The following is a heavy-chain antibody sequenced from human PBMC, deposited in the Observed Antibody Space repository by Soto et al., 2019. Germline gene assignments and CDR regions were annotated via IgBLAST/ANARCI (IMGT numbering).Heavy chain of an antibody. CDR2: MYNTGST. D-gene: IGHD2-21*02. Sequence: SETLSLTCTVSGGSISGYYWSWIRQPPGKGLGWIGYMYNTGSTVYNPPFKSRVTISVDPSKNQFSLKLNSVTAADTALYYCARDLGVYCGTDCYPLDVWGQGPTVTVSS. CDR1: GGSISGYY. J-gene: IGHJ6*02. V-gene: IGHV4-59*01. CDR3: ARDLGVYCGTDCYPLDV.